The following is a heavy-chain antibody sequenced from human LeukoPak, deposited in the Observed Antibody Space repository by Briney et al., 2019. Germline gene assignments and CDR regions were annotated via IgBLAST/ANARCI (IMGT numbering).Heavy chain of an antibody. CDR2: INPNSGGT. D-gene: IGHD1-26*01. J-gene: IGHJ3*02. CDR3: ARDRAEMWELLFAFDI. Sequence: ASVKVSCKASGYTFTGYYMHWVRQAPGQGLEWMGWINPNSGGTNYAQKFQGRVTMTRDTSISTAYMELSRLRSDDTAVYYCARDRAEMWELLFAFDIWGQGTMVTVSS. V-gene: IGHV1-2*02. CDR1: GYTFTGYY.